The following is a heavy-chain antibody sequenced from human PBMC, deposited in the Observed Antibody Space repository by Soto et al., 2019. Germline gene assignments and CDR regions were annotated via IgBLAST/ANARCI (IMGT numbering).Heavy chain of an antibody. V-gene: IGHV3-7*01. Sequence: GGSLRLSCVASGFTFSSYWMSWVRQAPGKGLEWVANIKQDGSEKYYVDSVKGRFTISRDNAKNSLYLQMNSLRAEDTAVYYCASGVGELFDYWGQGTLVTVSS. CDR1: GFTFSSYW. D-gene: IGHD1-26*01. J-gene: IGHJ4*02. CDR3: ASGVGELFDY. CDR2: IKQDGSEK.